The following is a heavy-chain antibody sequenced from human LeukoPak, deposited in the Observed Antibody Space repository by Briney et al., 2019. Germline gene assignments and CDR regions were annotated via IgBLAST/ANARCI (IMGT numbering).Heavy chain of an antibody. D-gene: IGHD1-26*01. J-gene: IGHJ4*02. CDR3: ARHPDGSLSLDY. CDR2: ISGNSGRT. CDR1: GFTLSSYA. V-gene: IGHV3-23*01. Sequence: GGSLRPSWAPAGFTLSSYAMGWVRQAPGRGLGWVSSISGNSGRTYYADSVKGRFSISRDNSNNTLYLQMNSLRAEDAAVYYCARHPDGSLSLDYWGQGTLVTVSS.